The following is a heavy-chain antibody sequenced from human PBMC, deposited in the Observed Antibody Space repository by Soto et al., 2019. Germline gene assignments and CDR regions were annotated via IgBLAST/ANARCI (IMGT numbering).Heavy chain of an antibody. V-gene: IGHV4-34*01. CDR3: ARNTRRGSYAFDI. J-gene: IGHJ3*02. D-gene: IGHD1-26*01. CDR1: GGSFSGYY. CDR2: INHSGST. Sequence: SETLSLTCAVYGGSFSGYYWSWIRQPPGKGLEWIGEINHSGSTNYNPSLKSRVTISVDTSKNQFSLKLSSVTAADTVVYYCARNTRRGSYAFDIWGQGTMVTVSS.